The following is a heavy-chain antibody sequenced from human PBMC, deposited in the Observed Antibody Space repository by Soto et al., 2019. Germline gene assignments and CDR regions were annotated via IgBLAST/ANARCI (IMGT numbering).Heavy chain of an antibody. CDR2: THRSGST. CDR3: ARTTAAIHLNY. V-gene: IGHV4-34*01. J-gene: IGHJ4*02. CDR1: GGSLSGNY. D-gene: IGHD2-21*02. Sequence: QAQLQQWGTGLLKPSETLSLTCAVYGGSLSGNYWGWIRQPPGKGLEWIGETHRSGSTAYNPSLKSRVTISVDTSRNQFSLKLNSVTAADTAVYYCARTTAAIHLNYWSQGTLVTVSS.